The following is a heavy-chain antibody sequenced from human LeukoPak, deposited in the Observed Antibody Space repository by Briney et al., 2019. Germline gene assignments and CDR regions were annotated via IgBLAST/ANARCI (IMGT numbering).Heavy chain of an antibody. J-gene: IGHJ4*02. CDR2: IYYSRST. Sequence: SETLSLTCTVSGDSISSYYWSWIRQPPGKGLEWIGYIYYSRSTNYNPSLKSRVTISVDTSKNQFSLKLSSVTAADTAVYYCARRYCSGGSCSSFDYWGQGTLVTVSS. CDR3: ARRYCSGGSCSSFDY. CDR1: GDSISSYY. D-gene: IGHD2-15*01. V-gene: IGHV4-59*01.